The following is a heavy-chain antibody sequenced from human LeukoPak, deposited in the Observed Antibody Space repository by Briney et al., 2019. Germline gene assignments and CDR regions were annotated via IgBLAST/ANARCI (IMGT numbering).Heavy chain of an antibody. J-gene: IGHJ3*02. CDR3: ARVHPITMIVVDAFDI. D-gene: IGHD3-22*01. CDR1: GYTFTSYY. Sequence: GASVKVSCKASGYTFTSYYMHWVRQAPGQELESMGIINPSGGSTSYAQKFQGRVTMTRDTSTSTVYMELSSLRSEDTAVYYCARVHPITMIVVDAFDIWGQGTMVTVSS. CDR2: INPSGGST. V-gene: IGHV1-46*01.